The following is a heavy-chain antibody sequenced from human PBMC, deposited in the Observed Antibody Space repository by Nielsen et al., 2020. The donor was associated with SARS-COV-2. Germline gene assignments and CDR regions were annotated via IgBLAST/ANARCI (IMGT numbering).Heavy chain of an antibody. CDR1: GFSFNNYG. D-gene: IGHD1-26*01. J-gene: IGHJ4*02. Sequence: GESLKISCAASGFSFNNYGMHWVRQAPGKGLEWVAVISDDGTNKYYADSVKGRFSISRDNSKNMVYLQMNSLRAEDTAVYYCARVPYSGSYYGYFDYWGQGTLVTVSS. CDR2: ISDDGTNK. CDR3: ARVPYSGSYYGYFDY. V-gene: IGHV3-30*03.